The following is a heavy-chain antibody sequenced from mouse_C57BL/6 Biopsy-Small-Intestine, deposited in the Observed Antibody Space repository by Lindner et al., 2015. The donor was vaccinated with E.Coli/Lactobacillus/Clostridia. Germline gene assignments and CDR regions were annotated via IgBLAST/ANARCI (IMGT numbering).Heavy chain of an antibody. CDR3: ARKDLYYGSRDWFAY. CDR1: GYTFTDYN. V-gene: IGHV1-22*01. CDR2: INPNNGGT. D-gene: IGHD1-1*01. Sequence: EVQLQESGPELVKPGASVKMSCKASGYTFTDYNMHWVKQSHGKSLEWIGYINPNNGGTSYNQKFKGKATLTVNKSSSIAYMELRSLTSEDSAVYYCARKDLYYGSRDWFAYWGQGTLVTVSA. J-gene: IGHJ3*01.